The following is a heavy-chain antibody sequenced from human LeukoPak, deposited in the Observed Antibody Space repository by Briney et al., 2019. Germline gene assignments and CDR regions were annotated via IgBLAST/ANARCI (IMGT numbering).Heavy chain of an antibody. Sequence: GGSLRLPCAASQFTFNNYLIHWVRQAPGKGLEWVATVSYDGSNKYYADSVKGRLTISRDNSKNTLDLQMNSLRAEDTAVYYCARSYRYGFDYWGQGTLVTVSS. J-gene: IGHJ4*02. D-gene: IGHD5-18*01. CDR2: VSYDGSNK. CDR1: QFTFNNYL. CDR3: ARSYRYGFDY. V-gene: IGHV3-30*04.